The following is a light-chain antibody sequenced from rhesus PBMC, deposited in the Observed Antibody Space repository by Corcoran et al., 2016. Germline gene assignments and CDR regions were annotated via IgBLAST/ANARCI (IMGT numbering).Light chain of an antibody. Sequence: DIQMTQSPSSLSASVGDRVTVTCRASQGINKELSWYQHKPGKAPTLLIYASSTLHTGVSSRFSGSGSWTDFTLTISSLQPEDVATYYCLHDYSTPFSFGQGTKVEIK. V-gene: IGKV1-94*01. CDR3: LHDYSTPFS. J-gene: IGKJ2*01. CDR2: ASS. CDR1: QGINKE.